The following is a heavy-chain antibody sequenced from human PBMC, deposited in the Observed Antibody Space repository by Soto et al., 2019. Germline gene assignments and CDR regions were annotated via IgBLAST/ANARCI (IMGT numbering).Heavy chain of an antibody. D-gene: IGHD2-21*01. CDR1: GGSISSYY. J-gene: IGHJ6*02. CDR3: ARDGAYCGGDCYYGMDV. CDR2: IYYSGGT. Sequence: SETLSLTCTVSGGSISSYYWSWIRQPPGKGLEWIGYIYYSGGTNYNPSLKSRVTISVDTSKNQFSLKLSSVTAADTAVYYCARDGAYCGGDCYYGMDVWGQGTTVTVSS. V-gene: IGHV4-59*01.